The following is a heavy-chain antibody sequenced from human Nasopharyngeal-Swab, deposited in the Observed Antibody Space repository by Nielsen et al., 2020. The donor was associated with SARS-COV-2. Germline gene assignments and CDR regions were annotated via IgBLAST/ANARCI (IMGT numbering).Heavy chain of an antibody. CDR2: ISYDGSNK. CDR3: AKDRSSSWYHYYGMDV. CDR1: GFTFSSYG. Sequence: GGSLTLSCAASGFTFSSYGMHWVRQAPGKGLEWVAAISYDGSNKYYADSVKGRFTTSRDNSKNTLYPQMNSLRAEDTAVYYCAKDRSSSWYHYYGMDVWGQGTTVTVSS. V-gene: IGHV3-30*18. D-gene: IGHD6-13*01. J-gene: IGHJ6*02.